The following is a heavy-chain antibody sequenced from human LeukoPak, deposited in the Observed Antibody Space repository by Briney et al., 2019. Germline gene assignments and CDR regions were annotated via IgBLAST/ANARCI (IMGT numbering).Heavy chain of an antibody. V-gene: IGHV1-18*01. Sequence: ASVKVSCKASCYTFTSYGISWVRQAPGQGLEWMGWISAYNGNTNYAQKLQGRVTMSTDTSTSTAYMELRSLRSDDTAVYYCARAQHTGDAFDIWGQGTMVTVPS. CDR2: ISAYNGNT. J-gene: IGHJ3*02. CDR1: CYTFTSYG. D-gene: IGHD2-8*02. CDR3: ARAQHTGDAFDI.